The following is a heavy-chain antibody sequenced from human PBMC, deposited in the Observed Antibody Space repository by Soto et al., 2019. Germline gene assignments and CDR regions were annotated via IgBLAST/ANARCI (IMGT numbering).Heavy chain of an antibody. CDR3: ARDTYPTVTIGGAVAFAI. CDR2: INAGNGNT. Sequence: ASVKASCKDSGYTFTSYAMHWVRRAPGQRLEWMGWINAGNGNTKYSQKFQGRVTITRETSAITAYMELSSLRSEDTAVYYCARDTYPTVTIGGAVAFAIWGQGTMVTVSS. D-gene: IGHD4-17*01. CDR1: GYTFTSYA. V-gene: IGHV1-3*01. J-gene: IGHJ3*02.